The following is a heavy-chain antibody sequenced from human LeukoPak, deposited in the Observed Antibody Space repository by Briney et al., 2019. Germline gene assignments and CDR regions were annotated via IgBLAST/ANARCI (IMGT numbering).Heavy chain of an antibody. D-gene: IGHD4-17*01. V-gene: IGHV4-34*01. CDR3: ARVNDGDRYYYYYYMDV. CDR1: GGSFSGYY. CDR2: INHSGST. Sequence: SETLSLTCAVHGGSFSGYYWSWIRQPPGKGLEWIGEINHSGSTKYNPSLKSRVTISVDTSRNQFSLKLSSVTAADTAVYYCARVNDGDRYYYYYYMDVWGKGTTVTVSS. J-gene: IGHJ6*03.